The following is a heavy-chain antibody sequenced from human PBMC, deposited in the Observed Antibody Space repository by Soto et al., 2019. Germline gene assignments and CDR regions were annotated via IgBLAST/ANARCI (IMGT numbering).Heavy chain of an antibody. V-gene: IGHV3-30*04. CDR3: ARDQKAGYCSGGSCYYYYGMDV. Sequence: QVQLVESGGGVAQPGRSLTLSCAASGFTFSTYAMHWVRQAPGKGLEWVAVISYDGKNNYYAGSVKGRFTISRGNSRDTLFLQMNSLRADDTAVYYCARDQKAGYCSGGSCYYYYGMDVWGQGTTVTVSS. D-gene: IGHD2-15*01. CDR1: GFTFSTYA. CDR2: ISYDGKNN. J-gene: IGHJ6*02.